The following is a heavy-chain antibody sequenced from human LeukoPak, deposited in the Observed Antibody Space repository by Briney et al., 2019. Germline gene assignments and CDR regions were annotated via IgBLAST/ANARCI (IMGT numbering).Heavy chain of an antibody. D-gene: IGHD1-14*01. V-gene: IGHV3-74*01. J-gene: IGHJ3*02. CDR2: IISDGSRI. CDR3: TRDWRNMAFDM. Sequence: GGSLRLSCAASGFTLSSYWMHWVRHAPGQGLVWVSRIISDGSRIIYADSVKGRFSISRDNAKNTLYLQMNSLRAEDTAVYYCTRDWRNMAFDMWGQGTMVTVSS. CDR1: GFTLSSYW.